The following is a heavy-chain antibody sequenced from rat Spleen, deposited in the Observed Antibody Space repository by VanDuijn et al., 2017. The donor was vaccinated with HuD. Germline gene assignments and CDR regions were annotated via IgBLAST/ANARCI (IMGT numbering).Heavy chain of an antibody. CDR3: ATGYYGYPNPFIY. CDR1: GFTFSNYG. J-gene: IGHJ2*01. CDR2: IVYDGTRT. V-gene: IGHV5S10*01. Sequence: EVQLVESGGGLVQPGRSMKLSCAASGFTFSNYGMAWVRQAPKKGLEWVATIVYDGTRTYFRDSVKGRFTISRDNAETTLYLQMDSLKSDDTATYYCATGYYGYPNPFIYWGQGVMVTVPS. D-gene: IGHD1-7*01.